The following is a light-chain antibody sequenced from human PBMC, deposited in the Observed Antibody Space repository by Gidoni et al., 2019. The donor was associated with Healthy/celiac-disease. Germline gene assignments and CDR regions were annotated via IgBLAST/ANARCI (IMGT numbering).Light chain of an antibody. Sequence: QSALTQPASVSGSPGQSITISCTGTSSDVGGYNHVSWYQQHPGKAPKLMIYDVSNRPLGVSNRFSGSKSGSTASLTISGLQAEDAADYYCSSYTSSSTLYVFGTGTKVTVL. J-gene: IGLJ1*01. CDR1: SSDVGGYNH. CDR3: SSYTSSSTLYV. CDR2: DVS. V-gene: IGLV2-14*03.